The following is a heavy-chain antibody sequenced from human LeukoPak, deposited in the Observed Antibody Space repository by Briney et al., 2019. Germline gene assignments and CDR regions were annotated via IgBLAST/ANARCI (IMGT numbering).Heavy chain of an antibody. V-gene: IGHV4-59*08. D-gene: IGHD6-13*01. Sequence: PSETLSLTCTVSGGSISDYYWNWIRQPPGKGLEWIGYIYYSGTTNYNPSLESRGTISLDTSKNQFSLKLRYVTAADTAVYYCARSSSWQAHLGYWGQGTLVTVSS. CDR2: IYYSGTT. J-gene: IGHJ4*02. CDR1: GGSISDYY. CDR3: ARSSSWQAHLGY.